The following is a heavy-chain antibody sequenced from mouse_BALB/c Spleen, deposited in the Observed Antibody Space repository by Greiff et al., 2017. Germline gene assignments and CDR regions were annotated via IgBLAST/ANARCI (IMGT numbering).Heavy chain of an antibody. D-gene: IGHD1-1*02. CDR3: ARPGGNGFAY. CDR2: IYPGDGDT. CDR1: GYAFSSYW. Sequence: QVQLQQSGAELVRPGSSVKISCKASGYAFSSYWMNWVKQRPGQGLEWIGQIYPGDGDTNYNGKFKGKATLTADKSSSTAYMQLSSLTSEDSAVYFGARPGGNGFAYWGQGTLVTVSA. V-gene: IGHV1-80*01. J-gene: IGHJ3*01.